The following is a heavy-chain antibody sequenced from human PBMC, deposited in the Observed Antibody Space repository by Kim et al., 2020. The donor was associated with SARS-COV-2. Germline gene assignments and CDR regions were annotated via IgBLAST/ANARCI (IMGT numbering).Heavy chain of an antibody. CDR2: ITPFNGNT. Sequence: SVKVSCKASGYTFTYRYLHWVRQAPGQALEWMGWITPFNGNTNYAQKFQDRVTITRDRSMSTAYMELSSLRSEDTAMYYCASRLNWNDDAFDIWGQGTMVTVSS. V-gene: IGHV1-45*02. J-gene: IGHJ3*02. CDR3: ASRLNWNDDAFDI. CDR1: GYTFTYRY. D-gene: IGHD1-1*01.